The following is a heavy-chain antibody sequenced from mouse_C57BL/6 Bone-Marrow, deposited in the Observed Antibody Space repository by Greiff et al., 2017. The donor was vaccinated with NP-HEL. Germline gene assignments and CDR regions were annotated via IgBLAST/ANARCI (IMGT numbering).Heavy chain of an antibody. Sequence: QVQLQQPGAELVMPGASVKLSCKASGYTFTSYWMHWVKQRPGQGLEWIGEIDPSDSSTNYTQKFKGKSTLTVDKSSSTAYMQLSSLTSEDSAVYCCARSLGVAYWGQGTRVTVSA. CDR3: ARSLGVAY. J-gene: IGHJ3*01. CDR2: IDPSDSST. V-gene: IGHV1-69*01. CDR1: GYTFTSYW.